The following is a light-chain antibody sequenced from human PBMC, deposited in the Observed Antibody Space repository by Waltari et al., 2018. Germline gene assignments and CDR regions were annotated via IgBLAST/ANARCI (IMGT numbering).Light chain of an antibody. Sequence: QSALTQPPSVSGSPGQSVNISCTGTSSDVGSYNRVSWYQQPPGTAPKLMIYEVSNRPSGVPDRFSGSKSGNTASLTISGLQAEDEADYYCSSYTSSSTSYVVFGGGTKLTVL. CDR2: EVS. CDR3: SSYTSSSTSYVV. V-gene: IGLV2-18*02. J-gene: IGLJ2*01. CDR1: SSDVGSYNR.